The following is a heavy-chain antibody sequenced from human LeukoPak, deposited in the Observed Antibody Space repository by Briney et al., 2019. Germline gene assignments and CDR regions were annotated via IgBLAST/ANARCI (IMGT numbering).Heavy chain of an antibody. CDR1: GFTFTHYC. Sequence: GGSLRLSCAASGFTFTHYCMSGVRQARGKGREGVANIKQDESERDYVDSVKGRFTISRDNAKNSLYLQMNSLRAEDTAVYYCARGGARYFDYWGQGALVTVSS. J-gene: IGHJ4*02. D-gene: IGHD1-26*01. V-gene: IGHV3-7*01. CDR3: ARGGARYFDY. CDR2: IKQDESER.